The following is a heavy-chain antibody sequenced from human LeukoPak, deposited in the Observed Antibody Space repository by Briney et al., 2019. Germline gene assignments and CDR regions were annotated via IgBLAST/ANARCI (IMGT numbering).Heavy chain of an antibody. CDR3: ARGGGSGSGSWRSGGWFGP. Sequence: SETLSLTCAVYGGSFSGYFWSWIRQPPGKGLEWIGEVNHSGSTNYNPSLKSRVSISVDTSKNQVSLKLSSVTAADTSVYYCARGGGSGSGSWRSGGWFGPWGREPWSPSPQ. V-gene: IGHV4-34*01. CDR1: GGSFSGYF. J-gene: IGHJ5*02. CDR2: VNHSGST. D-gene: IGHD3-10*01.